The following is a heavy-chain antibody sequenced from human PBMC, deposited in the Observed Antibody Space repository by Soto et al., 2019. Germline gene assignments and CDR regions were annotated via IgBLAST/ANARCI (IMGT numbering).Heavy chain of an antibody. CDR2: IIPLFGTP. V-gene: IGHV1-69*01. J-gene: IGHJ4*02. CDR3: ARDGTIQMANFDF. D-gene: IGHD1-1*01. CDR1: GGPFSSYG. Sequence: QVLLMQSGAEVKKPGSSVKVSCTSSGGPFSSYGISWVRRVPGQGLEWLGGIIPLFGTPSYARKFQDRLTISADESTTTAYMELSSLTSEDTGMYFCARDGTIQMANFDFWGQGTLVTVSS.